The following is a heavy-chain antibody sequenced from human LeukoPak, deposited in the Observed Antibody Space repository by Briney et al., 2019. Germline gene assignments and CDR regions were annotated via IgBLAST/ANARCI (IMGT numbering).Heavy chain of an antibody. CDR2: IYHSGST. V-gene: IGHV4-4*02. CDR1: GGSISSSNW. J-gene: IGHJ5*02. Sequence: SETLSLTCAVSGGSISSSNWWSWVRQPPGKGLEWIGEIYHSGSTNYNPSLKSRVTISVDKSKNQFSLKLSSVTAADTAVYYCAIISSGEDWFDPWGQGTLVTVSS. CDR3: AIISSGEDWFDP. D-gene: IGHD6-19*01.